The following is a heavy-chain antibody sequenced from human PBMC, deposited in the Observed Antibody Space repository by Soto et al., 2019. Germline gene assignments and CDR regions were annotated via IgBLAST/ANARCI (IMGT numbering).Heavy chain of an antibody. CDR1: GSSISSYY. Sequence: ASETLSLTCTVSGSSISSYYWSWIRQPPGKELEWIGYIYYSGSTNYNPSLKSRVTISVDTSKNQFSLKLSSVTAADTAVYYCARVRSSGWYGYYFDYWGQGTLVTVSS. CDR3: ARVRSSGWYGYYFDY. J-gene: IGHJ4*02. D-gene: IGHD6-19*01. V-gene: IGHV4-59*01. CDR2: IYYSGST.